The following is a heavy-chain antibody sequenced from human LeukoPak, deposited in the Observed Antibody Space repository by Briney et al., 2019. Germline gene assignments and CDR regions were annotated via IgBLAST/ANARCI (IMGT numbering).Heavy chain of an antibody. CDR3: ARGSPGDTPSDY. Sequence: ASVKVSCKASGYTFPSYFMHWVRQAPGQGLEWMGIINPSGGSTSYAQKFQGRVTMTRDTSTSTVYMELSSLRSEDTAVYYCARGSPGDTPSDYWGQGTLVTVSS. D-gene: IGHD3-16*01. V-gene: IGHV1-46*01. CDR1: GYTFPSYF. J-gene: IGHJ4*02. CDR2: INPSGGST.